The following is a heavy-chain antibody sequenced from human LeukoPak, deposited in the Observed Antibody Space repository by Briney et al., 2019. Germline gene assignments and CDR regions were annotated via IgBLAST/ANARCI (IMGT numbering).Heavy chain of an antibody. V-gene: IGHV4-59*12. D-gene: IGHD3-9*01. J-gene: IGHJ4*02. Sequence: SETLSLTCTVSGGSISSYYWNWIRQPPGKGLEWIGYMYYSGSTNYKPSLKSRVTISVDTSKNQFSLNLSSVTAADTAVYYCARGRSDWFLDYWGQGTLVTVSS. CDR2: MYYSGST. CDR3: ARGRSDWFLDY. CDR1: GGSISSYY.